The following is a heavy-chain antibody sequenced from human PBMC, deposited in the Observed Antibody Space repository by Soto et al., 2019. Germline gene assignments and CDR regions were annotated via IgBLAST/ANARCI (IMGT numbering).Heavy chain of an antibody. V-gene: IGHV4-31*03. J-gene: IGHJ3*01. CDR2: IYQSGST. CDR1: GDSLTIGGHY. Sequence: QVRLQESGPGLVRPSQTLSLTCSVSGDSLTIGGHYWTLIRQHPGKGLEWIGYIYQSGSTYYSPSLKRRVTLSVDTSQNQFSLKLTSMTAADTAVYYCARGGDGFDLWGQGKMVTVSS. CDR3: ARGGDGFDL.